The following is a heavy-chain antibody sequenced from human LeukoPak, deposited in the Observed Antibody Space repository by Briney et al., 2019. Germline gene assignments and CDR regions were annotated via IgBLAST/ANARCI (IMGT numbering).Heavy chain of an antibody. CDR3: ATDSPETAAFDY. D-gene: IGHD1-1*01. Sequence: PGGSLRLSCTASGFSFSTYSMNWVRQAPGKGLEWVSYIVGSSSNIYYADSVKGRFTISRDNAKNSQYLQMDSLRAEDTAVYYCATDSPETAAFDYWGQGTLVTVSS. CDR1: GFSFSTYS. J-gene: IGHJ4*02. V-gene: IGHV3-48*04. CDR2: IVGSSSNI.